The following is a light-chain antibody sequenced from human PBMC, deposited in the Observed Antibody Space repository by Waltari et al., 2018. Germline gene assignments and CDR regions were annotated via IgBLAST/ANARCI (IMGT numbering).Light chain of an antibody. CDR3: CSFSTTDTVV. CDR1: SSDVGGFEY. Sequence: QSALTQPASVSGSPGQTTTISCTGTSSDVGGFEYVSWYQQHPGQAPKLILYEVGNRPPGVSPRFSGSKSGNTASLTISGLQAEDEAKYFCCSFSTTDTVVFGGGTTVTVL. V-gene: IGLV2-14*03. J-gene: IGLJ3*02. CDR2: EVG.